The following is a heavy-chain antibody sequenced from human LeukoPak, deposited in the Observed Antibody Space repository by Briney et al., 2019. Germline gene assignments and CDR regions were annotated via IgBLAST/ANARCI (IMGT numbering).Heavy chain of an antibody. Sequence: SETLSLTCTVSGGPIRTYQWSWIRQPPGKGLEWIGYIYYSGSTDYIPSLKSRLTISVDTSKNQFSLRLSSVTAADTAVYYCARDAWFGAGRTFAYWGQGTLVTVSS. J-gene: IGHJ4*02. V-gene: IGHV4-59*12. D-gene: IGHD3-10*01. CDR2: IYYSGST. CDR3: ARDAWFGAGRTFAY. CDR1: GGPIRTYQ.